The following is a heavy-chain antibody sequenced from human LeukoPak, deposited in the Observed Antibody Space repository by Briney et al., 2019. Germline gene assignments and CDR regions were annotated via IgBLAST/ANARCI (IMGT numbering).Heavy chain of an antibody. J-gene: IGHJ4*02. D-gene: IGHD6-6*01. CDR2: VNANSGGR. Sequence: ASVKVSCKASGYTFTHYYMHWVPQAPGEGPEWMGWVNANSGGRNYVQKLQGRVTMTRDTSISTAYIELSRLRSDDTAVYYCARGRRGSSEEFDYWGQGTLVTDSS. CDR3: ARGRRGSSEEFDY. V-gene: IGHV1-2*02. CDR1: GYTFTHYY.